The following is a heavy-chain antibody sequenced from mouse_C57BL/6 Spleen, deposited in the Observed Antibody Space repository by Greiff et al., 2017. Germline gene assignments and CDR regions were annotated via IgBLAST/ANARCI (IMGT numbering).Heavy chain of an antibody. D-gene: IGHD1-1*01. J-gene: IGHJ3*01. Sequence: VQLQESGAELVKPGASVKISCKASGYAFSSYWMNWVKQRPGKGLEWIGQIYPGDGDTNYNGKFKGKATLTADKSSSTAYMQLSSLTSEDSAVYFCARNGGYYGSSYSAWFAYWGQGTLVTVSA. CDR3: ARNGGYYGSSYSAWFAY. V-gene: IGHV1-80*01. CDR1: GYAFSSYW. CDR2: IYPGDGDT.